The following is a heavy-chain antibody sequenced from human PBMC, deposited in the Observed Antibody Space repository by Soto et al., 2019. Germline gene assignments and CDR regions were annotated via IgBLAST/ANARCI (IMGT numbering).Heavy chain of an antibody. CDR2: ITDKRYNYAT. D-gene: IGHD3-3*01. V-gene: IGHV3-73*01. J-gene: IGHJ6*02. CDR1: GFIFRDSA. CDR3: HSDFWYGFSTD. Sequence: GGSLRLSCAASGFIFRDSAVHWVRQASGKGLEWIGRITDKRYNYATAYAASVKGRFTVSREDSISVGYLQMDNLKVEDTATYYCHSDFWYGFSTDWGQGTTGTVS.